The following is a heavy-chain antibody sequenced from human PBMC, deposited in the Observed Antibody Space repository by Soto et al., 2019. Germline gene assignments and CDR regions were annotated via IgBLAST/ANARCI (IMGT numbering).Heavy chain of an antibody. CDR3: ATRRGDIVGATTPYDAFDI. Sequence: ASVKVSGKASGYTFTGYYMHWVRQAPGQGLEWMGWINSNSGGTNYAQKFQGRVTMTRDTSISTAYMELSRLRSDDTAVYYCATRRGDIVGATTPYDAFDIWGQGTMVTVSS. CDR2: INSNSGGT. CDR1: GYTFTGYY. J-gene: IGHJ3*02. V-gene: IGHV1-2*02. D-gene: IGHD1-26*01.